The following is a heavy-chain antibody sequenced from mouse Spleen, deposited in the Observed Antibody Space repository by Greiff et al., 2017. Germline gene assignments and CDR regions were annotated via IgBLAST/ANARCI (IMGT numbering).Heavy chain of an antibody. CDR1: GFTFSDYY. CDR3: ARDVDGYWYFDV. V-gene: IGHV5-16*01. Sequence: EVQVVESEGGLVQPGSSMKLSCTASGFTFSDYYMAWVRQVPEKGLEWVANINYDGSSTYYLDSLKSRFIISRDNAKNILYLQMSSLKSEDTATYYCARDVDGYWYFDVWGAGTTVTVSS. CDR2: INYDGSST. J-gene: IGHJ1*01. D-gene: IGHD2-3*01.